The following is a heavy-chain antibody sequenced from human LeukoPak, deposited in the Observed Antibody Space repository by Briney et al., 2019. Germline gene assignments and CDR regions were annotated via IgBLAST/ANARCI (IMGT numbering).Heavy chain of an antibody. V-gene: IGHV3-74*01. D-gene: IGHD1-26*01. CDR3: ARDQKVGAIDY. CDR1: GFTFNSYW. J-gene: IGHJ4*02. CDR2: INTDGSST. Sequence: GGSLRLSCAASGFTFNSYWMRWVRQAPGKGLVRVSRINTDGSSTSYADSVKGRFTISRENAKNTLYLQMNSLRAEDTAVYYCARDQKVGAIDYWGQGTLVTVSS.